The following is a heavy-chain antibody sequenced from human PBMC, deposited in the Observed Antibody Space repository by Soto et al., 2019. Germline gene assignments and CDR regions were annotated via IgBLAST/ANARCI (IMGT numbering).Heavy chain of an antibody. CDR1: GGSINSYY. CDR2: IFYSGRSGST. J-gene: IGHJ5*02. Sequence: ETLSLTCSVSGGSINSYYWSWIRQPPGKGLEWIGYIFYSGRSGSTNYNPSLKSRVTISVDTSKNQFSLKVSSVTAADTAVYYCAKTALGWLDPWGQGTQVTVSS. V-gene: IGHV4-59*01. D-gene: IGHD2-21*02. CDR3: AKTALGWLDP.